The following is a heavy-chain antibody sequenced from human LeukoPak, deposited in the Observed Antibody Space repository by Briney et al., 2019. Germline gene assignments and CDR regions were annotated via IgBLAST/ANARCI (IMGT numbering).Heavy chain of an antibody. CDR2: INHSGST. CDR3: ARVGWGVAAGDYYDY. CDR1: GGSFSGYY. D-gene: IGHD6-13*01. J-gene: IGHJ4*02. Sequence: SETLSLTCAVYGGSFSGYYWSWIRQPPGKGLEWLGEINHSGSTNYNPSLKSRVTISVDTSKNQFSLKLSSVTAADTAVYYCARVGWGVAAGDYYDYWGQGTLVTVSS. V-gene: IGHV4-34*01.